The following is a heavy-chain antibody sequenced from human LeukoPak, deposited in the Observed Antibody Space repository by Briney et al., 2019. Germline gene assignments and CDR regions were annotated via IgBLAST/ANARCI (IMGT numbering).Heavy chain of an antibody. J-gene: IGHJ4*02. D-gene: IGHD3-10*01. V-gene: IGHV3-7*03. Sequence: GGSLRLSCVASEFTFSRYWMSWVRQAPGKGLEWVANIEQDGSENYYVDSVRGRFTISRDNAKNSLYLQMNSLRAEDTAVYYCARDLWFGELPTLDYWGQGTLVTVSS. CDR3: ARDLWFGELPTLDY. CDR2: IEQDGSEN. CDR1: EFTFSRYW.